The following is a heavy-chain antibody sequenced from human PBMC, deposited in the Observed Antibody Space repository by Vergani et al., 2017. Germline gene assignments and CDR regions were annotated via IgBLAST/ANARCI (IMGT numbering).Heavy chain of an antibody. J-gene: IGHJ3*02. CDR1: GFTFSSYA. V-gene: IGHV3-23*01. D-gene: IGHD3-10*01. CDR2: ISGSGGST. Sequence: EVQLLESGGVLVQPGGSLRLSCAASGFTFSSYAMSWVRQAPGKGLEWVSAISGSGGSTYYADSVKGRFTISRDNAKNSLYLQMNSLRAEDTAVYYCASRKITMVRGGAFDIWGQGTMVTVSS. CDR3: ASRKITMVRGGAFDI.